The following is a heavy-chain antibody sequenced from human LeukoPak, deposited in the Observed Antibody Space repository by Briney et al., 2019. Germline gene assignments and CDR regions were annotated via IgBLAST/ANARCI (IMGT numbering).Heavy chain of an antibody. CDR2: IKQDGSEK. CDR1: GFTLSSYW. D-gene: IGHD3-9*01. J-gene: IGHJ4*02. CDR3: ARDRLRYFDWSY. V-gene: IGHV3-7*01. Sequence: PGGSLRLSCAASGFTLSSYWMSWVRQAPGKRLEWVANIKQDGSEKYYVDSVKGRFTISRDNAKNSLYLQMNSLRAEDTAVYYCARDRLRYFDWSYWGQGTLVTVSA.